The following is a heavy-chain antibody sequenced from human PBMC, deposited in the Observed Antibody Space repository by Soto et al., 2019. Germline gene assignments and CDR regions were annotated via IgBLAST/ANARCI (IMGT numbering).Heavy chain of an antibody. Sequence: SETLSLTCIVSGGSINNYYCSWIRQPPGRELEWIGYVYYSGSTKYNPSLKSRVTISVDMSNNQFSLKMNSVTAADTAIYYCAGERTPSPPGGVMDVWGQGTTVTVSS. D-gene: IGHD1-26*01. J-gene: IGHJ6*02. CDR3: AGERTPSPPGGVMDV. CDR2: VYYSGST. CDR1: GGSINNYY. V-gene: IGHV4-59*01.